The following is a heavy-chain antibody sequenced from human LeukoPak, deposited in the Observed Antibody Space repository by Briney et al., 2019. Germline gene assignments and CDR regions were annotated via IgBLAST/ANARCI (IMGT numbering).Heavy chain of an antibody. CDR3: ARRYDFWSGYLNLFDP. Sequence: RGESLKISCKGSGYSFTSYWIGWVRQMPGKGLEWMGIIYPGDSDTRYSPSFQGQVTISADKSISTAYLQWSSLKASGTAMYYCARRYDFWSGYLNLFDPWGQGTLVTVSS. CDR1: GYSFTSYW. V-gene: IGHV5-51*01. CDR2: IYPGDSDT. D-gene: IGHD3-3*01. J-gene: IGHJ5*02.